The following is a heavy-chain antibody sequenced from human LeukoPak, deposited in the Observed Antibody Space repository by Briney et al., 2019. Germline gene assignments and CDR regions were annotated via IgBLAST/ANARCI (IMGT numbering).Heavy chain of an antibody. D-gene: IGHD3-10*01. CDR1: GFTFDDYA. CDR3: AKGWFGGLSHFDY. Sequence: PGGSLRLSCAASGFTFDDYAMHWVRQAPGKGLEWVSGISWNSGSIGYADSVKGRFTISRDNAKNSLYLQMNSLRAEDTALYYCAKGWFGGLSHFDYWGQGTLVTVSS. V-gene: IGHV3-9*01. J-gene: IGHJ4*02. CDR2: ISWNSGSI.